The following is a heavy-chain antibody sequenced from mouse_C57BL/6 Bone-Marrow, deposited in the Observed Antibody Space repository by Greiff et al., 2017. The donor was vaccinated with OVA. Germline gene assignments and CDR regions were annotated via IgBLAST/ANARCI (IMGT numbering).Heavy chain of an antibody. Sequence: EVMLVESGGGLVQPGGSLSLSCAASGFTFTDYYMSWVRQPPGKALEWLGFIRNKANGYTTEYSASVKGRFTISRDNSQSILYLQMNALRAEDSATYYCARYYCGSSYVWYFDVWGTGTTVTVSS. CDR3: ARYYCGSSYVWYFDV. V-gene: IGHV7-3*01. J-gene: IGHJ1*03. CDR2: IRNKANGYTT. CDR1: GFTFTDYY. D-gene: IGHD1-1*01.